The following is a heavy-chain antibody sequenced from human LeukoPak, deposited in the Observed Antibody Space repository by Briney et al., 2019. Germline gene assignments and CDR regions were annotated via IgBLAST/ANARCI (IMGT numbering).Heavy chain of an antibody. J-gene: IGHJ5*02. CDR2: ISAYNGNT. Sequence: ASVKVSSKASGYTFTIYGISWVRQAPGQGLEWMGWISAYNGNTNYAQKLQGRVTMTTDTSTSTAYMELRSLRSDDTAVYYCARNYCSSTSCYPWFDPWGQGTLVTVSS. V-gene: IGHV1-18*04. CDR1: GYTFTIYG. D-gene: IGHD2-2*01. CDR3: ARNYCSSTSCYPWFDP.